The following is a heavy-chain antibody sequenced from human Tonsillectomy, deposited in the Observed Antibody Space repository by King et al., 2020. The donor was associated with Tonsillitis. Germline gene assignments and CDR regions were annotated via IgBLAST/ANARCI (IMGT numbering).Heavy chain of an antibody. J-gene: IGHJ6*02. CDR1: GFTFSSYA. V-gene: IGHV3-30-3*01. Sequence: VQLVESGGGVVQPGRSLRLSCAASGFTFSSYAMHWVRQAPGKGLEWVAVISYDGNIKYYADSVKGRFTISRDNSKNTLYLQINSLRPEDTAVYYCARPAGILEWFASMDVWGQGTTVTVSS. CDR3: ARPAGILEWFASMDV. CDR2: ISYDGNIK. D-gene: IGHD3-3*01.